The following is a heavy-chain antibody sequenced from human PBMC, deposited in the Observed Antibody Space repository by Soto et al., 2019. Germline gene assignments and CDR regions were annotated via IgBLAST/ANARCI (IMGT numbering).Heavy chain of an antibody. D-gene: IGHD3-16*02. CDR3: TSNLGELSFPRAFDI. V-gene: IGHV3-73*01. Sequence: EVQLVESGGGLVQPGGSLKLSCAASGFTVSGSAVHWVRQASGKGREWGGRIRSKTNSYATADAASVKGRFTISRDDSQNTAYLQMNSLKTEDPAVYYCTSNLGELSFPRAFDIWGQGTMVNVSS. CDR2: IRSKTNSYAT. J-gene: IGHJ3*02. CDR1: GFTVSGSA.